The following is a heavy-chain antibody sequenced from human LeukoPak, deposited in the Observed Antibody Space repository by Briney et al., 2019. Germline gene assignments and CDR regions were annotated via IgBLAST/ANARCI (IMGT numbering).Heavy chain of an antibody. D-gene: IGHD2-15*01. CDR2: ISYDGSNK. V-gene: IGHV3-30*18. CDR1: GFTFSSYG. Sequence: GGSLRLSCAASGFTFSSYGMHWVRQAPGKGLEWVAVISYDGSNKYYAASVKGRFTISRDNSKNTLYLQMNSLRAEDTAVYYCAKEGARKAAYPNTFDYWGQGTLVTVSS. J-gene: IGHJ4*02. CDR3: AKEGARKAAYPNTFDY.